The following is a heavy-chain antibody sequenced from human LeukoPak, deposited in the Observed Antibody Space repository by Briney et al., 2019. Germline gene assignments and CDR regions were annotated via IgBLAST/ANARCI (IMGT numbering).Heavy chain of an antibody. V-gene: IGHV4-4*07. J-gene: IGHJ4*02. Sequence: SETLSLTCTVSGGSLSSYHWSWIRQPAGKGLEWIGRIYASGNTNYNPSLQGRVTMSVDTSKNQFSLKLSSVTAADTAVYYCARVWDAVFDYWGQGTLVTVSS. CDR1: GGSLSSYH. CDR2: IYASGNT. D-gene: IGHD1-26*01. CDR3: ARVWDAVFDY.